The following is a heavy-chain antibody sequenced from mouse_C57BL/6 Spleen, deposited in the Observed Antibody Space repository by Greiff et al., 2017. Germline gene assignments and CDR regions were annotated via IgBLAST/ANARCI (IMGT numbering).Heavy chain of an antibody. CDR3: ARRAHYGSSYFDY. CDR1: GFTFSSYA. Sequence: EVQGVESGGGLVKPGGSLKLSCAASGFTFSSYAMSWVRQTPEKRLEWVATISDGGSYTYYPDNVKGRFTISRDNAKNNLYLQMSHLKSEDTAMYYCARRAHYGSSYFDYWGQGTTLTVSS. J-gene: IGHJ2*01. V-gene: IGHV5-4*03. D-gene: IGHD1-1*01. CDR2: ISDGGSYT.